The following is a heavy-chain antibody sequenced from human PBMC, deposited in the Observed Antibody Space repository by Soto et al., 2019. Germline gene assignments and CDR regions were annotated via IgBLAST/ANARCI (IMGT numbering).Heavy chain of an antibody. CDR1: GFTFSSYA. J-gene: IGHJ6*02. V-gene: IGHV3-30-3*01. CDR3: ARDLDDGYSSSVWGMDV. Sequence: QVQLVESGGGVVQPGRSLRLSCAASGFTFSSYAMHWVRQAPGKGLEWVAVISYDGSNKYYADSVKGRFTISRDNSKNTLYLQMNSLRAEDTAVYYCARDLDDGYSSSVWGMDVWGQGTTVTVSS. D-gene: IGHD6-6*01. CDR2: ISYDGSNK.